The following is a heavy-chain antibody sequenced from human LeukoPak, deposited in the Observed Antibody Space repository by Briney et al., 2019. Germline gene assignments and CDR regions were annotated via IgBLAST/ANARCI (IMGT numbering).Heavy chain of an antibody. CDR1: GFTFSIFA. CDR3: TKDGPVVTGVGWYFDL. Sequence: PGGSLRLSCAASGFTFSIFAKTWVRQAPGKGLEWVSHISASGGSTHYADSVKGRFTSSRDNSENTLYLQMNTLRVEDTAIYYCTKDGPVVTGVGWYFDLWGRGTLVTVSS. J-gene: IGHJ2*01. CDR2: ISASGGST. V-gene: IGHV3-23*01. D-gene: IGHD2-21*02.